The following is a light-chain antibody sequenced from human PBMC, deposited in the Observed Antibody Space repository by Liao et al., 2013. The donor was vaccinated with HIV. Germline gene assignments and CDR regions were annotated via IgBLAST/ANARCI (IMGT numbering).Light chain of an antibody. V-gene: IGLV3-21*01. CDR3: QVWDSGTDHYV. Sequence: SYELTQPPAISVAPGQTAVLTCGGDNIESRSVHWYQQKPGQAPVMVMSFDSDRPSGIPERYSGSNSGNTATLTISRVEAGDEADYYCQVWDSGTDHYVFGTGTQVTVL. CDR2: FDS. CDR1: NIESRS. J-gene: IGLJ1*01.